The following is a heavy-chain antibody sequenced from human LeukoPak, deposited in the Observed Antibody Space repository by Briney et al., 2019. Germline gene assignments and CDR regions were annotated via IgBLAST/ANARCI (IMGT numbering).Heavy chain of an antibody. CDR3: ARAPCYYGSRRLASCRMDV. CDR1: GYTFTSYG. Sequence: ASVKGSCKASGYTFTSYGISWVRQAPGQGLEWMGWISAYNGNTNYAQKLQGRVTMTTDTSTSTAYMELRSLRSDDTAVYYCARAPCYYGSRRLASCRMDVWGQGTTVTVSS. CDR2: ISAYNGNT. J-gene: IGHJ6*02. V-gene: IGHV1-18*01. D-gene: IGHD3-10*01.